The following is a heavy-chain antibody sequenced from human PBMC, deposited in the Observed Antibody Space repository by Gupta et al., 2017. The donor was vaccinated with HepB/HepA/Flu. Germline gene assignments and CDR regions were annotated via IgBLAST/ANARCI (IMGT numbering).Heavy chain of an antibody. V-gene: IGHV4-59*01. CDR3: ARGERLGGDY. J-gene: IGHJ4*02. CDR2: IFYSGIT. Sequence: QVQLQESGPGLVKPSETLSLTCTVSGGPISGYYWSWIRQPPGKGLEWIGYIFYSGITNYNPSLKSRVTISVDTSKNQFSLKLSSVTAADTAVYYCARGERLGGDYWGQGTLVTVSS. D-gene: IGHD4-11*01. CDR1: GGPISGYY.